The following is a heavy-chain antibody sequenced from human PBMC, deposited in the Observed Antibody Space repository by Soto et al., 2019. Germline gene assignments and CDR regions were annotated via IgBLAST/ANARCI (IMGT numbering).Heavy chain of an antibody. J-gene: IGHJ4*02. Sequence: SSETLSLTCTVSGGSIRSGGYYWSWIRQHPGKGLEWIGYIYYSGSTYYNPSLKSRVTISVDTSKNQFSLKLSSVTAADTAVYYCARDPLYGSGSYYNVHFDYWGQGTLVTVSS. CDR2: IYYSGST. CDR1: GGSIRSGGYY. D-gene: IGHD3-10*01. CDR3: ARDPLYGSGSYYNVHFDY. V-gene: IGHV4-31*03.